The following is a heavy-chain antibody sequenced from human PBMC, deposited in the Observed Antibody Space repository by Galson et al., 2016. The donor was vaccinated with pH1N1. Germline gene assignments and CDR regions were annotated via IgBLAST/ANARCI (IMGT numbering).Heavy chain of an antibody. CDR2: IDPRGGT. Sequence: SVKVSCKASGYIFTSYYIHWVRQAPGQGLEWLGVIDPRGGTTYAQKFHGRVTMTSDTSTNTVSLELSSLKSDDTAVYFCARDLARQRDSWGQGTLVTVSS. CDR3: ARDLARQRDS. J-gene: IGHJ4*02. CDR1: GYIFTSYY. V-gene: IGHV1-46*01.